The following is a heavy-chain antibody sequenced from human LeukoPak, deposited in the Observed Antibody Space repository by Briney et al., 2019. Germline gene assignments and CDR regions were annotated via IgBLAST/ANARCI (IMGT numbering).Heavy chain of an antibody. J-gene: IGHJ4*02. V-gene: IGHV3-21*01. CDR2: ISSSSSYI. Sequence: PGGSLRLSCAASGFTFSSYALHWVRQAPGKGLEWVSSISSSSSYIYYADSVKGRFTISRDNAKNSLYLQMNSLRAEDTAVYYCATSRTFDYWGQGTLVTVSS. CDR3: ATSRTFDY. CDR1: GFTFSSYA.